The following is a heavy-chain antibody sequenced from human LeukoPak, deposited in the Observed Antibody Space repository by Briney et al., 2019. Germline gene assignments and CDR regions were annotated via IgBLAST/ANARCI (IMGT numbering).Heavy chain of an antibody. CDR3: ARGLSGRPATYYFDY. V-gene: IGHV3-48*03. CDR1: GFTFSSYE. J-gene: IGHJ4*02. D-gene: IGHD1-26*01. Sequence: GGSLRLSCAASGFTFSSYEMNWVRQAPGKGLDGVAYISSSGSTIYYADAVKGRFTISRDNAKNSLYLQMTTLSAEDTAVYYCARGLSGRPATYYFDYWGQGTLVTVSS. CDR2: ISSSGSTI.